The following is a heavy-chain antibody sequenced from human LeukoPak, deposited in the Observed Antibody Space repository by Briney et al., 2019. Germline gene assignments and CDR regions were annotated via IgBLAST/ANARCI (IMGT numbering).Heavy chain of an antibody. J-gene: IGHJ4*02. V-gene: IGHV4-30-4*01. CDR1: GGSISSGDYF. D-gene: IGHD3-3*01. CDR2: IYYSGTT. Sequence: SETLSLTCSVSGGSISSGDYFWTWIRQPPGKGLEYIGYIYYSGTTYYNPSLKSRITMSVDMSANQFSLRLTSMSAADTAVYYCTRAYWIGFHFDSWGQGILVSVSS. CDR3: TRAYWIGFHFDS.